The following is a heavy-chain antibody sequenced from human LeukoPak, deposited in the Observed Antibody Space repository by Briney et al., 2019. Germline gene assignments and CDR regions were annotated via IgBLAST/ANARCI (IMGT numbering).Heavy chain of an antibody. CDR1: GYTFTSYG. V-gene: IGHV1-18*01. D-gene: IGHD3-22*01. CDR2: ISAYNGNT. Sequence: ASVKVSCKASGYTFTSYGISWVRQAPGQGLEWMGWISAYNGNTNYAQKLQGRVTMTTDTSTSTAYMELRSLRSDDTAVYYCARDHRIFDYYDSSGPFDYWGQGTLVTVSS. J-gene: IGHJ4*02. CDR3: ARDHRIFDYYDSSGPFDY.